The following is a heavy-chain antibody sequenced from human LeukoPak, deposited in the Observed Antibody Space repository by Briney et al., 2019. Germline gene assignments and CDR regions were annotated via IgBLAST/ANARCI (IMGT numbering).Heavy chain of an antibody. D-gene: IGHD3-10*01. CDR2: ISGSGGST. J-gene: IGHJ6*02. V-gene: IGHV3-23*01. CDR3: AKDYPPEVRGVIGGMDV. Sequence: GSLRLSCAASGFTFSSYAMSWVRQAPGKGLEWVSAISGSGGSTYYADSVKGRFTISRDNSKNTLYLQMNSLRAEDTAVYYCAKDYPPEVRGVIGGMDVWGQGTTVTVSS. CDR1: GFTFSSYA.